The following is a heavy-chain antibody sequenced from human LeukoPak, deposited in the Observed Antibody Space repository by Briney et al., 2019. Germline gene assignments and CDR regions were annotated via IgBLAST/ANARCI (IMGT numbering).Heavy chain of an antibody. D-gene: IGHD2-15*01. V-gene: IGHV3-30-3*01. CDR2: ISYDGSNK. Sequence: GGSLRLSCAASGFTFSSYAMHWVRQAPGKGLEWVAVISYDGSNKYYADSVKGRFTISRDNSKNTLYLQMNSLRAEDTAVYYCASPTLRYCSGGSCYGFDYWGQGTLVTVSS. CDR3: ASPTLRYCSGGSCYGFDY. CDR1: GFTFSSYA. J-gene: IGHJ4*02.